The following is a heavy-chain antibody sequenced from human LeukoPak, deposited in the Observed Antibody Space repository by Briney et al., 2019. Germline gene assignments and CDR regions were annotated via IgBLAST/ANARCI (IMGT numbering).Heavy chain of an antibody. D-gene: IGHD3-10*01. Sequence: NTGNPPYAQGFTGRFVFSLDTSVSTAYLQISSLKAEDTAVYYCARLVLLWFGELVLSWFDPWGQGTLVTVSS. V-gene: IGHV7-4-1*02. J-gene: IGHJ5*02. CDR2: NTGNP. CDR3: ARLVLLWFGELVLSWFDP.